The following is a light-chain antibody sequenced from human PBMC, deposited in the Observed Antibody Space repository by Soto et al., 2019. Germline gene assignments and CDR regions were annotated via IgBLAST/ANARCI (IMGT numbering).Light chain of an antibody. CDR1: SSDVGGYNY. CDR2: DVS. CDR3: SSYTSSSLWV. Sequence: QSALTQPASVSGSPGQSITISCTGTSSDVGGYNYVSWYQQHPAKAPKLMIYDVSNRPSGVSNRFSGSKSGNTASLTISGLQAEDEADYYCSSYTSSSLWVFGTGTKLTVL. J-gene: IGLJ1*01. V-gene: IGLV2-14*01.